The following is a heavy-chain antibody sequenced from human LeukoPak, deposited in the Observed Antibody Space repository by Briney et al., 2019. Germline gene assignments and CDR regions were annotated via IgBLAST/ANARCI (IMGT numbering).Heavy chain of an antibody. Sequence: SETLSLTCTVPGGSISSYYWSWIRQPPGKGLEWIGNIYYRGSSNYNPSLKSRVTISVDTSKNQFSLKLSSVTAADTAVYYCARHTDGYFDYWGQGTLVTVSS. J-gene: IGHJ4*02. CDR3: ARHTDGYFDY. D-gene: IGHD5-24*01. V-gene: IGHV4-59*08. CDR1: GGSISSYY. CDR2: IYYRGSS.